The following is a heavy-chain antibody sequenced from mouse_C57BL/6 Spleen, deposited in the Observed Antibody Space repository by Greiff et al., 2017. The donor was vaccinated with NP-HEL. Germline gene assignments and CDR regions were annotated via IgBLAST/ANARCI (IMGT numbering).Heavy chain of an antibody. CDR3: AREEDGNPCDY. Sequence: QVQLKQSGPGLVQPSQSLSITCTVSGFSLTSYGVHWVRQSPGKGLEWLGVIWSGGSTAYNAAFISRLSISKDNSKSQVFFKMNSLQADDTAIYYCAREEDGNPCDYGGQGTTLTVSS. J-gene: IGHJ2*01. V-gene: IGHV2-2*01. CDR2: IWSGGST. D-gene: IGHD2-1*01. CDR1: GFSLTSYG.